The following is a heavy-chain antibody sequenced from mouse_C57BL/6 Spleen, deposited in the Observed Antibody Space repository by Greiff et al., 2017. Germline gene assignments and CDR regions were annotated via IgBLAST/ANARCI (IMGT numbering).Heavy chain of an antibody. CDR3: ARYRRYFDY. Sequence: QVQLKESGPELVKPGASVKISCKASGYAFSSSWMNWVKQRPGKGLEWIGRIYPGDGDTNYNGKFKGKATLTADKSSSTAYMQLSSLTSEDSAVYFCARYRRYFDYWGQGTTLTVSS. CDR2: IYPGDGDT. J-gene: IGHJ2*01. V-gene: IGHV1-82*01. CDR1: GYAFSSSW.